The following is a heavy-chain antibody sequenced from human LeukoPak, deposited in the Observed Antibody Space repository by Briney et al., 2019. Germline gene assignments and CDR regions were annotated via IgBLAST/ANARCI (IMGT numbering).Heavy chain of an antibody. V-gene: IGHV3-21*06. CDR2: VSGTSEYI. CDR3: ARWYSSGWYSDY. Sequence: GGSLRLSCAASGFSFSTYSMIWVRQAPGKGLEWVSSVSGTSEYIYYADSVRGRFTISRDNAKNTVYLQMNSLRAEDTAVYYCARWYSSGWYSDYWGQGTLVTVST. D-gene: IGHD6-19*01. J-gene: IGHJ4*02. CDR1: GFSFSTYS.